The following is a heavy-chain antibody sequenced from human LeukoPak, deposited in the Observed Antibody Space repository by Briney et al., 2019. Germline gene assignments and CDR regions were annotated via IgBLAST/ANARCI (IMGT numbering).Heavy chain of an antibody. CDR3: ARAKNSYSSSWYPFYYYYCMDV. V-gene: IGHV1-18*01. Sequence: ASLKVSCKASGYTFTSYGISWVRQAPGQGLEWMGWISAYNVNTNYVQRLQSRVTMTTDTSTSTAYMELRSLRSDDTAVYYCARAKNSYSSSWYPFYYYYCMDVWGKGTTVTISS. D-gene: IGHD6-13*01. CDR2: ISAYNVNT. J-gene: IGHJ6*03. CDR1: GYTFTSYG.